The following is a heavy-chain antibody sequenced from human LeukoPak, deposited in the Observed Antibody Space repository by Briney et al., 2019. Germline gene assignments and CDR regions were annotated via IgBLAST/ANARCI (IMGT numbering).Heavy chain of an antibody. J-gene: IGHJ6*03. V-gene: IGHV1-69*13. CDR3: ASSIFVGTFTMDV. D-gene: IGHD3-3*01. CDR1: GGTFSSYA. Sequence: SVKVSCKASGGTFSSYAISWVRQAPGQGLEWMGGIIPIFGTANYAQKFQGRVTITADESTSTAYMELSSLRSEDTAVYYCASSIFVGTFTMDVWGKGATVTVSS. CDR2: IIPIFGTA.